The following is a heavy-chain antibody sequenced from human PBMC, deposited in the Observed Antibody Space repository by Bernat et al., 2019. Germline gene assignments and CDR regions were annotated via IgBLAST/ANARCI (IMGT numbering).Heavy chain of an antibody. CDR1: GFNFKDFG. J-gene: IGHJ3*02. CDR3: ARGKGSDYKDAFDI. CDR2: IWNDGKNK. V-gene: IGHV3-33*01. D-gene: IGHD4-4*01. Sequence: QGQLEESGGGVVQPGKSLRLSCATSGFNFKDFGMHWVRQAPGKGLEWVAVIWNDGKNKFYPDSVRGRFTISRDNSRNTLDLQVNSLRADDTAVYYCARGKGSDYKDAFDIWGQGTEVIVSS.